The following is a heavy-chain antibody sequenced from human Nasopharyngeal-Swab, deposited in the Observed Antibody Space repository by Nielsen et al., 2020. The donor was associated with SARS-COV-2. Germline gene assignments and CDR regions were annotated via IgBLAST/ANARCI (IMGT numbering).Heavy chain of an antibody. CDR2: IYYSGST. CDR1: GGSIISSSYY. V-gene: IGHV4-39*01. CDR3: ARHPDPLGSNLTFDY. D-gene: IGHD4-11*01. Sequence: SETLSLTCTVSGGSIISSSYYWGWIRQPPGKGLEWIGSIYYSGSTYYNPSLKSRVTISVDTSKNQFSLKLSSVTAADTAVYYCARHPDPLGSNLTFDYWGQGTLVTVSS. J-gene: IGHJ4*02.